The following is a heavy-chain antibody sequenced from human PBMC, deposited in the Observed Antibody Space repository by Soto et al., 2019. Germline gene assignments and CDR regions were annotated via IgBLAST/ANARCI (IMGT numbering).Heavy chain of an antibody. D-gene: IGHD1-26*01. CDR1: GFDFTYYA. J-gene: IGHJ4*02. Sequence: QVQLVESGGGAVQPGESLRLSCVASGFDFTYYAMHWVRQAPGKGLESVAVMSSDGSKIHHTDSVNGRFTISRDNSKNTLYLQMNSLRKEDTAVYFCAKDEGVGGTLGLFDYWGQGTLVSVSS. CDR3: AKDEGVGGTLGLFDY. V-gene: IGHV3-30*18. CDR2: MSSDGSKI.